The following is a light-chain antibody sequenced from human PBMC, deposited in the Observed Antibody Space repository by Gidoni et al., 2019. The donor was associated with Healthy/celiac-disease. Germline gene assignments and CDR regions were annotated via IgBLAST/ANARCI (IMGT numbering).Light chain of an antibody. J-gene: IGLJ2*01. V-gene: IGLV3-19*01. Sequence: SSELTQDPAVSVALGQTVRITCQGDSLRSYYASWYQQKPGQAPVLVIYGKHNRHSGIPDRFSGSSSGNTASLTIAGAQAEDEADYYCSSRDSSGNHVVFGGGTKLTVL. CDR3: SSRDSSGNHVV. CDR1: SLRSYY. CDR2: GKH.